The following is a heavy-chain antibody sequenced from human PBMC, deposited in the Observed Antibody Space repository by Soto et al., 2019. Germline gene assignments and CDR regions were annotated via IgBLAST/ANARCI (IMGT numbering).Heavy chain of an antibody. CDR2: INPSGGST. Sequence: ASVKVSCKASGYTFTSYYMHWVRQAPGQGLEWMGIINPSGGSTSYAQKFQGRVTMTRDTSMSTVYMELSSLRSEDTAVYYCARLGITIFGVVIPDYYYYGMDVWGQGTTVTVS. CDR1: GYTFTSYY. J-gene: IGHJ6*02. CDR3: ARLGITIFGVVIPDYYYYGMDV. D-gene: IGHD3-3*01. V-gene: IGHV1-46*01.